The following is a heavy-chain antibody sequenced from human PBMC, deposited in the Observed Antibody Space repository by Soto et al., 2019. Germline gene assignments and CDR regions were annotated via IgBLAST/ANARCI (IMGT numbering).Heavy chain of an antibody. Sequence: SETLSLTCTVSGGTISSGAYFWTWIRQHPGEGLEWIGYISYSEGTYYNPSLNSRVTISLDTSKNQFSLKLSSVTAADTAVYYCARDIGSSDFVRIFGLDYWGQGTLVTVSS. D-gene: IGHD2-15*01. CDR1: GGTISSGAYF. V-gene: IGHV4-31*03. CDR3: ARDIGSSDFVRIFGLDY. J-gene: IGHJ4*02. CDR2: ISYSEGT.